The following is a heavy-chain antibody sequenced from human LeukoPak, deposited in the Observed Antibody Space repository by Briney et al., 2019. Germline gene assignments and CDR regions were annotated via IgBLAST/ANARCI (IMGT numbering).Heavy chain of an antibody. CDR1: GFTFSSYS. CDR2: ISSSSSYI. V-gene: IGHV3-21*01. D-gene: IGHD6-13*01. CDR3: ARGGYSSSWYPIDY. Sequence: PGGSLRLSCAASGFTFSSYSMNWVRQAPGKGPEWVSSISSSSSYIYYADSVKGRFTISRDNAKNSLYLQMNSLRAEDTAVYYCARGGYSSSWYPIDYWGQGTLVTVSS. J-gene: IGHJ4*02.